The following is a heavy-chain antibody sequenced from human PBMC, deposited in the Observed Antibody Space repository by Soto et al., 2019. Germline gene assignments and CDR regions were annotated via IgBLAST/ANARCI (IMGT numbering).Heavy chain of an antibody. V-gene: IGHV1-3*01. J-gene: IGHJ3*02. D-gene: IGHD1-26*01. CDR3: ARGLGELLRRVVGAFDI. CDR2: INAGNGNT. Sequence: ASVKVSCKASGYTCTSYAMHWVRQAPGQRLEWMGWINAGNGNTKYSQKFQGRVTITRDTSASTAYMELSSLRSEETAVYYCARGLGELLRRVVGAFDIWGQGTMVTVSS. CDR1: GYTCTSYA.